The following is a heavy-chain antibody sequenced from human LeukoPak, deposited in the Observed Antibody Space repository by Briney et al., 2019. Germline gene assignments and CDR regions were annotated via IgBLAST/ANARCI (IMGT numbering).Heavy chain of an antibody. CDR1: GGSISSYY. Sequence: PSETLSLTCTVSGGSISSYYWSWIRQPPGKGLEWIGYIYYSGSTNYNPSLKSRVTISVDTSKNQFSLKLSSVTAADTAVYYCARPFWSGYYTGAFDIWGQGTMVTVSS. V-gene: IGHV4-59*01. D-gene: IGHD3-3*01. CDR3: ARPFWSGYYTGAFDI. CDR2: IYYSGST. J-gene: IGHJ3*02.